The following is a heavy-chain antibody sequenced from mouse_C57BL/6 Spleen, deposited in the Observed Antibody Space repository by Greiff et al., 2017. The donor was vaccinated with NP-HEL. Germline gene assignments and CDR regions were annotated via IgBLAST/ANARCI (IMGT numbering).Heavy chain of an antibody. CDR1: GYTFTSYW. D-gene: IGHD1-1*01. J-gene: IGHJ2*01. Sequence: QVQLQQPGAELVMPGASVKLSCKASGYTFTSYWMHWVKQRPGQGLEWIGEIDPSDSYTNYNQKFKGKSTLTVDKSSSTAYMQLSSLTSEDSAVYYCARSYYYGSSYCFDYWGQGTPLTVSS. CDR3: ARSYYYGSSYCFDY. V-gene: IGHV1-69*01. CDR2: IDPSDSYT.